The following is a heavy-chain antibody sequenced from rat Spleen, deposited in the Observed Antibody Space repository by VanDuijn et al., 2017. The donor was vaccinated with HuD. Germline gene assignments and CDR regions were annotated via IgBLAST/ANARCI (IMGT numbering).Heavy chain of an antibody. J-gene: IGHJ3*01. CDR1: GFSLNNYD. CDR3: TSSNPGWFAY. CDR2: IWGNGNT. V-gene: IGHV2-13*01. D-gene: IGHD1-4*01. Sequence: QVQLKESGPGLVQPSQTLSLTCTVSGFSLNNYDVIWVRQPPGKGLEWMGVIWGNGNTNYNSALKSRLSISRDTSKSQVFLKMNSLQTEDTAIYFCTSSNPGWFAYGGQGTLVTVSS.